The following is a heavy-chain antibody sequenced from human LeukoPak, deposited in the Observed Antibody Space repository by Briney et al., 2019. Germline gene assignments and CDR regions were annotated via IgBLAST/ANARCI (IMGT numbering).Heavy chain of an antibody. V-gene: IGHV1-18*01. CDR1: GYTFTSYG. CDR2: ISAYNGNT. D-gene: IGHD3-9*01. J-gene: IGHJ3*02. Sequence: GASVKVSCKASGYTFTSYGISWVRQAPGQGLEWMGWISAYNGNTNYAQKLQGRVTMTTDTSTSTAYMELRSLRSDDTAVYYCARGADILTANRKRGYAFDIWGQGTMVTVSS. CDR3: ARGADILTANRKRGYAFDI.